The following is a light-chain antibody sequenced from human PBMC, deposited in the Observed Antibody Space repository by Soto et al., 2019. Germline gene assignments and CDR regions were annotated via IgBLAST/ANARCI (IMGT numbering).Light chain of an antibody. CDR3: QQYNSYSCT. V-gene: IGKV1-5*03. CDR2: KAS. J-gene: IGKJ2*02. Sequence: DIQMTQSPSTLSASVGDRVTITCRASQSISSWLAWYQQKPGKAPKLLIYKASSLERGVPSRFSGSGSGTEFTLTISSLQHDDFATYYCQQYNSYSCTFGQGTKVEIK. CDR1: QSISSW.